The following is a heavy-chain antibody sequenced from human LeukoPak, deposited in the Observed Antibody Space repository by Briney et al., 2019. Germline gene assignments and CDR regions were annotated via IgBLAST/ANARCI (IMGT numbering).Heavy chain of an antibody. CDR1: GGSISSYY. D-gene: IGHD3-22*01. V-gene: IGHV4-59*08. Sequence: SETLSLTCTVSGGSISSYYWSWIRQPPGKGLEWIGYIYYSGSTNYNPSLKSRVTISVDTSKNQFSLKLSSVTAADTAVYYCARLGSSGYYSDYWGQGTLVTVSS. CDR3: ARLGSSGYYSDY. CDR2: IYYSGST. J-gene: IGHJ4*02.